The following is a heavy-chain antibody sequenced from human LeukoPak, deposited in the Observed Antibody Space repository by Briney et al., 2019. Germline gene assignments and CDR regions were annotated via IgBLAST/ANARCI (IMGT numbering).Heavy chain of an antibody. CDR2: IYTSGST. Sequence: SETLSLTCTVSGGSISSGSYYWSWIRQPAGKGLEWIGRIYTSGSTNYNPSLKSRVTISVDTSKNQFSLKLSSVTAADTAVYYCARDVSGSYYSWFDPWGQGTLVTVSS. CDR1: GGSISSGSYY. CDR3: ARDVSGSYYSWFDP. J-gene: IGHJ5*02. D-gene: IGHD1-26*01. V-gene: IGHV4-61*02.